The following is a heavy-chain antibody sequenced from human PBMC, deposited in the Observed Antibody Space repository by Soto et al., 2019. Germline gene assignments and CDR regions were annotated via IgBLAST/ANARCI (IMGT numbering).Heavy chain of an antibody. J-gene: IGHJ5*02. V-gene: IGHV3-33*01. CDR1: GFTFSSYG. CDR3: ARDGMGKWLVPTVWFDP. CDR2: IWYDGSNK. Sequence: QVQLVESGGGVVQPGRSLRLSCAASGFTFSSYGMHWVRQAPGKGLEWVAVIWYDGSNKYYADSVKGRFTISRDNSKNTLYLEMNGLRAEETAVYYCARDGMGKWLVPTVWFDPWAQGTLVTVSS. D-gene: IGHD6-19*01.